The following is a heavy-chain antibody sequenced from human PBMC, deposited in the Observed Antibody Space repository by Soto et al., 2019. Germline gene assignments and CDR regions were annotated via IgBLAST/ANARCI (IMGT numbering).Heavy chain of an antibody. CDR3: ARTRMIESWIDY. V-gene: IGHV4-59*01. D-gene: IGHD2-21*01. CDR1: GYSISTYY. Sequence: PSETLSLTCDVSGYSISTYYLSWIRQPPGKGLEWIGYVYYSGSTLYNPSLESRVTLSIDMSKKQVSLKLSSVIAADTAVYYCARTRMIESWIDYWGHGTLVTVSS. J-gene: IGHJ4*01. CDR2: VYYSGST.